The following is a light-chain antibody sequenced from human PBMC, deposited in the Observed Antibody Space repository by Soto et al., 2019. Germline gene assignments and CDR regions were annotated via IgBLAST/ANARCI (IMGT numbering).Light chain of an antibody. V-gene: IGKV1-5*03. Sequence: DIQMTQSPSTLSASVGDRVTITCRASQSISSWLAWYQLKPGKAPKLLIYKASSLESGVPSRFSGSGSGTEFTLTISSLQPDDFATYYCQQYNSWTFGQGTKVEIK. CDR3: QQYNSWT. CDR1: QSISSW. J-gene: IGKJ1*01. CDR2: KAS.